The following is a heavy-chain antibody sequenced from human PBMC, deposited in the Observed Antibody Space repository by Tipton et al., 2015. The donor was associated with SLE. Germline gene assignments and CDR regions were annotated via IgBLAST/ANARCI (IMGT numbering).Heavy chain of an antibody. CDR1: GGSISSHY. Sequence: LRLSCTVSGGSISSHYWSWIRQPPGKGLEWIGYIYYSGSTNYNPSLKSRVTMSVDTSKNQFSLKVSSVTAADTAVYYCASGLSSIGPFDYWGQGTLVTVYS. CDR3: ASGLSSIGPFDY. CDR2: IYYSGST. J-gene: IGHJ4*02. V-gene: IGHV4-59*11. D-gene: IGHD6-6*01.